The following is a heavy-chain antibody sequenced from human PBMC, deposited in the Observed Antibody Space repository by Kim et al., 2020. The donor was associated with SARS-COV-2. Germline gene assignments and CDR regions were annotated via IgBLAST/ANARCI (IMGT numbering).Heavy chain of an antibody. CDR1: GFTFTSSA. CDR2: IVVGSGNT. CDR3: AAHHYYDSSGYYKEVDY. J-gene: IGHJ4*02. V-gene: IGHV1-58*01. Sequence: SVKVSCKASGFTFTSSAVQWVRQARGQRLEWIGWIVVGSGNTNYAQKFQERVTITRDMSTSTAYMELSSLRSEDTAVYYCAAHHYYDSSGYYKEVDYWGQGTLVTVSS. D-gene: IGHD3-22*01.